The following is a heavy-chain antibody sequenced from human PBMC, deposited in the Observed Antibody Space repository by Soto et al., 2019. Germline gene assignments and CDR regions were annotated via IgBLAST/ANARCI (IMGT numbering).Heavy chain of an antibody. CDR3: VRVPDFWSGYYSLHFDY. J-gene: IGHJ4*02. CDR2: ISAYNGNT. V-gene: IGHV1-18*01. Sequence: ASVKVSCKASGYTFTSYGISWVRQAPGQGLEWMGWISAYNGNTNYAQKLRGRVTMTTDTSTSTAYMELRSLRSDDTAVYYCVRVPDFWSGYYSLHFDYWGQGTQVTVSS. CDR1: GYTFTSYG. D-gene: IGHD3-3*01.